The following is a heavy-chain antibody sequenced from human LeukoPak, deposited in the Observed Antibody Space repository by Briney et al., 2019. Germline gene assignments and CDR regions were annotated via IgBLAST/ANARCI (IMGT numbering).Heavy chain of an antibody. V-gene: IGHV1-69*01. CDR2: IIPIFGTA. J-gene: IGHJ4*02. CDR3: ARGRGYSYGNFDY. CDR1: GGTFISYA. D-gene: IGHD5-18*01. Sequence: ASGKLSCKASGGTFISYAISWVRQAPGQGLEWRGGIIPIFGTANYAQKFQGRVTITADESTSTAYMELSSLRSEDTAVYYCARGRGYSYGNFDYWGQGTLVTVSS.